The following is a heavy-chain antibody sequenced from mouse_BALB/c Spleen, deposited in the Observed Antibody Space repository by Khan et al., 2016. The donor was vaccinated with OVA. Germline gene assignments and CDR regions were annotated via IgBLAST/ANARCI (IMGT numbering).Heavy chain of an antibody. CDR3: ANHLNLYPYYFDY. V-gene: IGHV2-6-5*01. CDR2: IWGGGST. Sequence: QVQLKESGPGLVAPSQSLSITCTVSGFSLTDYGVSWIRQPPGKGLEWLGVIWGGGSTDYNSALKSRLSISKDNSKRQVFLKMNSLQTDDTAMYYCANHLNLYPYYFDYWGQGTTLTVSS. D-gene: IGHD1-3*01. J-gene: IGHJ2*01. CDR1: GFSLTDYG.